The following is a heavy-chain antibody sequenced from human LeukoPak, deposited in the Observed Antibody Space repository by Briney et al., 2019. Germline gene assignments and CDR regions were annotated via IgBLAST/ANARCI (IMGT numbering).Heavy chain of an antibody. CDR2: IYYTGST. V-gene: IGHV4-59*01. CDR3: AGDRPGGSSLDY. Sequence: SETLSLTCTVSGGSISRDYWSWIRQPSGKGLEWIGYIYYTGSTNYNPSLKSRVTISVDTSKNQFSLKLSSVTAADTAVYYCAGDRPGGSSLDYWGQGTLVTVSS. J-gene: IGHJ4*02. D-gene: IGHD6-13*01. CDR1: GGSISRDY.